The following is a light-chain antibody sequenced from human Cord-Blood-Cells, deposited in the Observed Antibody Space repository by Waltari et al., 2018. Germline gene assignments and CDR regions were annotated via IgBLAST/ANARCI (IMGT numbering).Light chain of an antibody. CDR1: SSNIGSNT. CDR3: AAWDDSLNGPV. Sequence: QSVLTQPPSASGTPGQRVTISCSGSSSNIGSNTVNWYQQLPGTAPKLLIMSNSQRPSGVPGRFSGSKSGTSASLAISGLQSEDEADYYCAAWDDSLNGPVFGGGTKLTVL. J-gene: IGLJ3*02. V-gene: IGLV1-44*01. CDR2: SNS.